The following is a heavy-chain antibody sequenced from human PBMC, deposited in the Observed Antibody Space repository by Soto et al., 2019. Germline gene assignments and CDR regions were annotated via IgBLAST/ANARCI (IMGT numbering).Heavy chain of an antibody. CDR3: ARDHEYSTSGHYWFDL. J-gene: IGHJ5*02. D-gene: IGHD6-6*01. CDR2: ISAYNGDT. Sequence: VQLVQSGAEVKKPGASVKVSCKASGYTFTSYGITWVRQAPGQDLEWMGWISAYNGDTNYAQRLQGRVTMTKDTSTSTVYMELKSSKSEDTAVYYCARDHEYSTSGHYWFDLWGQGTLVTVSS. CDR1: GYTFTSYG. V-gene: IGHV1-18*04.